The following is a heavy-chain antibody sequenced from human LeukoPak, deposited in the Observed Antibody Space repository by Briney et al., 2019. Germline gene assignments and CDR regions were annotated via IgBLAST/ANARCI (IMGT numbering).Heavy chain of an antibody. V-gene: IGHV4-34*01. CDR1: GGSISSYY. CDR3: ARGAAAMTTVTKGVDY. Sequence: SETLSLTCTVSGGSISSYYWSWIRQPPGKGLEWIGEINHSGSTNYNPSLKSRVTISVDTSKNQFSLKLSSVTAADTAVYYCARGAAAMTTVTKGVDYWGQGTLVTVSS. D-gene: IGHD4-4*01. CDR2: INHSGST. J-gene: IGHJ4*02.